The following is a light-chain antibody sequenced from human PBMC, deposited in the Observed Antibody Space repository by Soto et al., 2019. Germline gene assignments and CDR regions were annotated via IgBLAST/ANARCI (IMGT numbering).Light chain of an antibody. J-gene: IGKJ2*01. CDR1: QSVSTRY. V-gene: IGKV3-20*01. CDR3: HQFGSSPLAIT. Sequence: ESMLTQSPGTPSLSPGERATLSCRASQSVSTRYLAWYQQKPGQAPRLLIYGASIRAAGIPDRFSGSGSGTDFTLTISRLEPEDFAVYYCHQFGSSPLAITFGQGTKLEI. CDR2: GAS.